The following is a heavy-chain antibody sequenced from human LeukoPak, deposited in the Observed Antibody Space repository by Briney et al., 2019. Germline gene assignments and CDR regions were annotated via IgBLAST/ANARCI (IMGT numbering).Heavy chain of an antibody. J-gene: IGHJ5*02. Sequence: ASVKVSCKASGYTFTSYYVHWVRQAPGQGLEWMGWINTNTGNPTYAQGFTGRFVFSLDTSVSTAYLQISSLKAEDTAVYYCARGIAAAGVDWFDPWGQGTLVTVSS. D-gene: IGHD6-13*01. CDR3: ARGIAAAGVDWFDP. CDR2: INTNTGNP. CDR1: GYTFTSYY. V-gene: IGHV7-4-1*02.